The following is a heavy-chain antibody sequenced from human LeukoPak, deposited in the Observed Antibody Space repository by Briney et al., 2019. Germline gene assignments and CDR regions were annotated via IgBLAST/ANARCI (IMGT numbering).Heavy chain of an antibody. Sequence: ASVKVSCKASGYTFTSYGITWVRQAPGQGLEWMGWISAYNGHTKNAQKFQGRVTMTTDTSTSTVNMELRSLRSDETAVYYCARGSPPRRNYDSSGYYSYYFDYWGQGTLVTVSS. CDR2: ISAYNGHT. V-gene: IGHV1-18*01. CDR1: GYTFTSYG. J-gene: IGHJ4*02. D-gene: IGHD3-22*01. CDR3: ARGSPPRRNYDSSGYYSYYFDY.